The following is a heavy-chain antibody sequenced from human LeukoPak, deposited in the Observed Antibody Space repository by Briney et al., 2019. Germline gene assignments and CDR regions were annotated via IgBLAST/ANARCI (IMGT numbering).Heavy chain of an antibody. CDR3: AREGLFSFDI. CDR1: GFTFSSYS. Sequence: GGSLRLSCAASGFTFSSYSISWVRQAPGKGLEWVSYISTLSNIIHYADSVKGRFTISRDNAKNSLYLQMNSLRAEDTAVYYCAREGLFSFDIWGQGTMVTVSS. J-gene: IGHJ3*02. D-gene: IGHD2/OR15-2a*01. V-gene: IGHV3-48*01. CDR2: ISTLSNII.